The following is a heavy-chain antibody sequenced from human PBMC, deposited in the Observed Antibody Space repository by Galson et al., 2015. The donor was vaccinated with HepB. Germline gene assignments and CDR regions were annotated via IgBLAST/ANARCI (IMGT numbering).Heavy chain of an antibody. CDR3: ARGGITMIVVPDY. D-gene: IGHD3-22*01. V-gene: IGHV3-30*04. CDR2: ISYDGSNK. Sequence: LRLSCAASGFTFSSYSMHWVRQAPGKGLEWVAVISYDGSNKHYADSVKGRFTISRDNSKNTLYVQMNSLRAEDTAVYYCARGGITMIVVPDYWGQGTLVTVSS. CDR1: GFTFSSYS. J-gene: IGHJ4*02.